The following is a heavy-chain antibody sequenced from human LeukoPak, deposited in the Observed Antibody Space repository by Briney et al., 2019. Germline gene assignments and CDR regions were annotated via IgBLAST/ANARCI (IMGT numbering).Heavy chain of an antibody. CDR2: ISGSGGGT. V-gene: IGHV3-23*01. CDR3: AKDRLVRGNCGFDH. D-gene: IGHD7-27*01. J-gene: IGHJ4*02. Sequence: AASLRLSCAASGFTFSSYAMSWVRQAPGKGLERVSAISGSGGGTSYDYSATGRFTISRDNSKNTMYLQMTSLRAEDPAVYCCAKDRLVRGNCGFDHWGQGPLVTVSS. CDR1: GFTFSSYA.